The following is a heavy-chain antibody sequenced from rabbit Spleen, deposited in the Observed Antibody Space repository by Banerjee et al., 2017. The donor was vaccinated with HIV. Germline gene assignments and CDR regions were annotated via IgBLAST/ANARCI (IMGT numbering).Heavy chain of an antibody. J-gene: IGHJ4*01. CDR1: GFDFSSSYW. D-gene: IGHD8-1*01. V-gene: IGHV1S45*01. Sequence: QEQLEESGGGLVQPGGSLTLTCKVSGFDFSSSYWIYWVRQAPGKGLEWIARIYAGSSGATYYANWAKGRFTISKTSSTTVTLQMTSLTVADTATYFCARDAGRGDYIDGVFTLWGQGTLVTVS. CDR2: IYAGSSGAT. CDR3: ARDAGRGDYIDGVFTL.